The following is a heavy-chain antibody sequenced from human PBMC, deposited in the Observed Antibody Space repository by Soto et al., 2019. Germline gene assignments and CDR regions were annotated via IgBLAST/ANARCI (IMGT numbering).Heavy chain of an antibody. CDR2: INAGNGNT. V-gene: IGHV1-3*01. D-gene: IGHD2-15*01. Sequence: ASVKVSCKASGYTFTSYAMHWVRQAPGQRLEWMGWINAGNGNTKYSQKFQGRVTITRDTSASTAYMELSSLRSEDTAVYYCARGSFRVVAAPYYYYYGMDVWGQGTTVTVSS. J-gene: IGHJ6*02. CDR3: ARGSFRVVAAPYYYYYGMDV. CDR1: GYTFTSYA.